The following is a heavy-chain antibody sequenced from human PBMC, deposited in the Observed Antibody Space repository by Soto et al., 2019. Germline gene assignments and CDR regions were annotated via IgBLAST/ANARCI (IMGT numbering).Heavy chain of an antibody. J-gene: IGHJ4*02. CDR2: IYYSGST. CDR3: ARVSWGPGYD. CDR1: GGSISSYY. D-gene: IGHD2-2*01. V-gene: IGHV4-59*01. Sequence: KTSETLSLTCTVSGGSISSYYWSWIRQPPGKGLEWIGYIYYSGSTNYNPSLESRVTISVDTSKNQFSLKLSSVTAADTAVYYCARVSWGPGYDWGQGTLVTVSS.